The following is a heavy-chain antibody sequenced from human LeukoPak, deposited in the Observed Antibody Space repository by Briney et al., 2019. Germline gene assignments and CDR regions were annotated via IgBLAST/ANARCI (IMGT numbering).Heavy chain of an antibody. CDR2: ISGRGGST. J-gene: IGHJ4*02. CDR1: GFTFSNYA. D-gene: IGHD4-17*01. CDR3: ARDDYGETFDY. V-gene: IGHV3-23*01. Sequence: GGSLRLSCAASGFTFSNYAMNWVRQAPGKGLEWVSGISGRGGSTFYVDSVKGRFTISRGNSKNTLYLQMNSLRAEDTAIYYCARDDYGETFDYWGQGTLVTVSS.